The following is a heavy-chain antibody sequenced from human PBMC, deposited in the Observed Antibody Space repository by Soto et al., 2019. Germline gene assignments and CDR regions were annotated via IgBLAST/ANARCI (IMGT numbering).Heavy chain of an antibody. CDR2: IFHTGST. Sequence: LSLTCTVSSYSISSGFFWGWIRQTPGKAMEWIGSIFHTGSTYYTPSLKSRVTLSVDTSKNQFSLTMTSLTVADTAVYYCARSAGIAVADLFDYWGRGTLVTVSS. CDR3: ARSAGIAVADLFDY. CDR1: SYSISSGFF. D-gene: IGHD6-19*01. V-gene: IGHV4-38-2*02. J-gene: IGHJ4*01.